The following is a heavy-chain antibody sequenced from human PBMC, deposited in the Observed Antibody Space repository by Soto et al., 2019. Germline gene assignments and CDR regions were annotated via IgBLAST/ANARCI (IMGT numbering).Heavy chain of an antibody. CDR3: ARRRGMDV. V-gene: IGHV4-59*08. CDR2: IYYSGST. CDR1: GGSISSYY. J-gene: IGHJ6*02. Sequence: QVQLQESGPGLVKPSETLSLTCTVSGGSISSYYWSWIRQPPGKGLEWIGYIYYSGSTNYNPSLKSRGTISVDTSKNQFSLKLSSVTAADTAVYYCARRRGMDVWGQGTTVTVSS.